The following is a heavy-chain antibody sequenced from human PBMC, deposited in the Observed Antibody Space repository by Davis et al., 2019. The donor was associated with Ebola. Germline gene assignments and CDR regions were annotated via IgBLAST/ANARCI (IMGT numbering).Heavy chain of an antibody. V-gene: IGHV1-69*04. J-gene: IGHJ4*02. Sequence: SVKVSCKASGGTFSSYAISWVRQAPGQGLEWMGRIIPILGIANYAQKFQGRVTITADKSTSTAYMELSSLRSEDTAVYYCARETYSLGELIFDYWGQGTLVTVSS. D-gene: IGHD3-16*01. CDR3: ARETYSLGELIFDY. CDR1: GGTFSSYA. CDR2: IIPILGIA.